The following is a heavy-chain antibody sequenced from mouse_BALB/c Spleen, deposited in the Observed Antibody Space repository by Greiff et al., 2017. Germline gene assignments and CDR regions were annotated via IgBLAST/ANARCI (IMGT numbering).Heavy chain of an antibody. Sequence: VQLQESGAELVRPGTSVKVSCTASGYAFTNYLIEWVQQRPGQGLEWIGVINPGSGGTNYNEKFKGQVTLTADKSSSTAYMQLSSLTSDDSAVYFCARSGYYGSSWYFDVWGAGTTVTVSS. CDR2: INPGSGGT. J-gene: IGHJ1*01. D-gene: IGHD1-1*01. V-gene: IGHV1-54*01. CDR3: ARSGYYGSSWYFDV. CDR1: GYAFTNYL.